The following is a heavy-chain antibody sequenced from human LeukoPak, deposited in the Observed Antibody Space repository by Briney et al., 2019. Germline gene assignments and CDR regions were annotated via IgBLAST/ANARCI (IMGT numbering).Heavy chain of an antibody. D-gene: IGHD3-22*01. V-gene: IGHV4-34*01. CDR2: INHSGST. CDR1: GFTFSSYS. Sequence: GSLRLSCAASGFTFSSYSMNWVRQAPGKGLEWIGEINHSGSTNYNPSLKSRVTISVDTSKNQFSLKLSSVTAADTAVYYCARSSTMIVVVRRYYFDYWGQGTLVTVSS. CDR3: ARSSTMIVVVRRYYFDY. J-gene: IGHJ4*02.